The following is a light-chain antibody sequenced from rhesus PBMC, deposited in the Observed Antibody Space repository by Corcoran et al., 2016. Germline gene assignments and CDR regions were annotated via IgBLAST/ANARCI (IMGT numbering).Light chain of an antibody. V-gene: IGKV1-28*03. Sequence: DIQMTQSPSSLSASVGDTVTITCRASQDISSYLNWFQQKPGKAPKVLIYGASSLESGVPSRFSGSGSGTDYTLTISSLQPEDFAAYYCLQHNSYPLTFGGGTKVEIK. CDR3: LQHNSYPLT. CDR2: GAS. CDR1: QDISSY. J-gene: IGKJ4*01.